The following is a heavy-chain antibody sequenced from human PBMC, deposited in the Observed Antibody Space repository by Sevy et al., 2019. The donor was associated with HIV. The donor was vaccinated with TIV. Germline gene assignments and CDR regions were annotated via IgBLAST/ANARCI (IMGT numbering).Heavy chain of an antibody. Sequence: GGSLRLSCAASGFTFSSYWMSWVRQAPGKGLEWVANIKQDGSEKYYVDSVEGRFTISRDNAKNSLYLQMNSLRAEDTAVYYCARASMGYYYDSSGYYLFDYWGQGTLVTVSS. J-gene: IGHJ4*02. V-gene: IGHV3-7*01. D-gene: IGHD3-22*01. CDR2: IKQDGSEK. CDR3: ARASMGYYYDSSGYYLFDY. CDR1: GFTFSSYW.